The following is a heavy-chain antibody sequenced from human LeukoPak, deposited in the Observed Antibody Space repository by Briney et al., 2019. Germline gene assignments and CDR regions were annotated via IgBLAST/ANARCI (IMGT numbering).Heavy chain of an antibody. CDR1: GGSFSGYY. CDR3: ATSEGSGTDAFDI. Sequence: PSETLSLTCAVYGGSFSGYYWSWIRQPPGKGLEWIGEINHSGSTNYNPSLKSRVTISVDTSKNQFSLKLSSVTAADTAVYYCATSEGSGTDAFDIWGQGTMVTVSS. D-gene: IGHD3-10*01. V-gene: IGHV4-34*01. CDR2: INHSGST. J-gene: IGHJ3*02.